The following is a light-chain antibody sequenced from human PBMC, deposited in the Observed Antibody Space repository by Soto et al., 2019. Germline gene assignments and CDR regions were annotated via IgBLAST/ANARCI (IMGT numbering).Light chain of an antibody. CDR3: QQYNIWPPEVT. CDR1: QSVNRN. CDR2: GAS. V-gene: IGKV3-15*01. Sequence: EKVMTQSPATLSVSPGESATLSCRASQSVNRNLAWYQQKPGQTPRLLIYGASTRAAGVPVRFSGSGSGTDFKLTISSLQSEDFAIYYCQQYNIWPPEVTFGPGNKVDIK. J-gene: IGKJ3*01.